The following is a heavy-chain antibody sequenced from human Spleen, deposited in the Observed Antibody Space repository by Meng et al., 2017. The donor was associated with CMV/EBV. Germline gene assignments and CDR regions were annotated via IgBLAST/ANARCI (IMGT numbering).Heavy chain of an antibody. D-gene: IGHD3-3*01. CDR1: GYTFTSYD. V-gene: IGHV1-8*01. Sequence: ASVKVSCKASGYTFTSYDINWVRQATGQGLEWMGWMNPNSGNTGYAQKFQGRVTMTRNTSISTAYMELSSLRSEDTAVYFCARGEVDDFWSGYLIWGQGTMVTVSS. CDR2: MNPNSGNT. CDR3: ARGEVDDFWSGYLI. J-gene: IGHJ3*02.